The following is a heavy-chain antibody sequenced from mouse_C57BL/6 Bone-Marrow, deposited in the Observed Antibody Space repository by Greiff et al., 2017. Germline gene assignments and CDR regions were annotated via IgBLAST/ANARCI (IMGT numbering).Heavy chain of an antibody. Sequence: QVQLLQSGPELVQPGASVKLSCKASGYTFTSYDINWVNQRPGQGLEWIGWINPRDGSTKYNEKVKGKSTLTVDTSSSTWYMKLHSLTSEDSAVYYCARSDFTTLVADYWGQGTTLTVSS. V-gene: IGHV1-85*01. J-gene: IGHJ2*01. CDR3: ARSDFTTLVADY. CDR1: GYTFTSYD. D-gene: IGHD1-1*01. CDR2: INPRDGST.